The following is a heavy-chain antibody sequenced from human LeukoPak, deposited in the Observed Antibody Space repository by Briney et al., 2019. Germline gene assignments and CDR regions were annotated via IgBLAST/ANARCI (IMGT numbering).Heavy chain of an antibody. D-gene: IGHD5-18*01. CDR1: GGTFSSYA. V-gene: IGHV1-69*04. Sequence: GASVKVSCTASGGTFSSYAISWVRQAPGQGLEWMGRIIPILGIANYAQKFQGRVTITADKSTSTAYMELSSLRSEDTAVYYCAREYRDTAMVRGYFDYWGQGTLVTVSS. J-gene: IGHJ4*02. CDR3: AREYRDTAMVRGYFDY. CDR2: IIPILGIA.